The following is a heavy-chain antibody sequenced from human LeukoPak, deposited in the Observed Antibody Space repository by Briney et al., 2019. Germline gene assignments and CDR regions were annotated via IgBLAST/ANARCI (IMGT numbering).Heavy chain of an antibody. V-gene: IGHV4-34*01. CDR3: AKGKAGHYHSVTDEYYYYMDV. Sequence: PSETLSLTCVVDGGSFSAFYWTWIRQAPGKGLEWIGEISYSGSTKYNPSLKSRVTIEVDTPKKQISLSLSSLTAADTAVSYCAKGKAGHYHSVTDEYYYYMDVWGKGTTVIVSS. CDR2: ISYSGST. CDR1: GGSFSAFY. D-gene: IGHD3-9*01. J-gene: IGHJ6*03.